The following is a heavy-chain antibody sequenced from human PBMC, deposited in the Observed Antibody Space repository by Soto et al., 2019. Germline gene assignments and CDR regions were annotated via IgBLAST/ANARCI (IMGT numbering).Heavy chain of an antibody. J-gene: IGHJ4*02. D-gene: IGHD6-19*01. Sequence: SETLSLTCTVSGGSISSYYWSWIRQPPGKGLEWIGYIYYSGSTNYNPSLKSRVTISVDTSKNQFSLKLSSVTAADTAVYYCARDGQWLDEYYFVYWGQGTLVTVSS. CDR1: GGSISSYY. CDR2: IYYSGST. CDR3: ARDGQWLDEYYFVY. V-gene: IGHV4-59*01.